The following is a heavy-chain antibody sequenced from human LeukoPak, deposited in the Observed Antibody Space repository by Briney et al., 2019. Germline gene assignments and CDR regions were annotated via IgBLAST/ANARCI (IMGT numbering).Heavy chain of an antibody. CDR2: IFYSGST. D-gene: IGHD2-15*01. CDR1: SGSISTSNYY. J-gene: IGHJ5*02. V-gene: IGHV4-39*07. Sequence: PSETLSLTCTVSSGSISTSNYYWGWVRQPPGKALEWIGNIFYSGSTYYSPSLKSRVTISLDTSRNQFSLKLSSVTAADTAVYYCASRGYCSGGSCYFTHAPPRFDPWGQGTLVTVSS. CDR3: ASRGYCSGGSCYFTHAPPRFDP.